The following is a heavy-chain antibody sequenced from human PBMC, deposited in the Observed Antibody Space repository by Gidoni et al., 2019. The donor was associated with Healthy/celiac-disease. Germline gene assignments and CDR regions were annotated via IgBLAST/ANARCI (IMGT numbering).Heavy chain of an antibody. CDR1: GYTFTSYA. Sequence: QVQLVQSGAEEKKPGASVKVSCKASGYTFTSYAMHWVRQAPGQRLEWMGWINAGNGNTKYSQKFQGRVTITRDTSASTAYMELSSLRSEDTAVYYCARAPPRAIHGNWFDPWGQGTLVTVSS. CDR3: ARAPPRAIHGNWFDP. CDR2: INAGNGNT. D-gene: IGHD3-3*01. V-gene: IGHV1-3*05. J-gene: IGHJ5*02.